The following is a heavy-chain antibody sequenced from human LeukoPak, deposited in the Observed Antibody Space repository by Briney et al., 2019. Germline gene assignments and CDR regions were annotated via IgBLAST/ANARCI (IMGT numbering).Heavy chain of an antibody. Sequence: GASVKVSCKASGYTFTKYYMNWVRQAPGQGLEWMGIMHPTGDSTNYAQKFQGRVTLTRDTSTGTFYMELSSLTFEDTAVYYCARHDFDLPMIYSFFVHWGQGTLVTVSS. CDR3: ARHDFDLPMIYSFFVH. D-gene: IGHD3-3*01. V-gene: IGHV1-46*01. CDR2: MHPTGDST. J-gene: IGHJ5*02. CDR1: GYTFTKYY.